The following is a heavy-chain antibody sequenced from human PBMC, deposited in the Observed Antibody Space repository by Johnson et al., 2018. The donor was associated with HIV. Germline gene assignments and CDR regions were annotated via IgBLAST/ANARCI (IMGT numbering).Heavy chain of an antibody. CDR1: RFTFSSHA. D-gene: IGHD5-24*01. J-gene: IGHJ3*02. V-gene: IGHV3-23*04. Sequence: VQLVESGGNLVQPGGSLRLSCAASRFTFSSHAMSWVRQAPGKGLEWVSGISGSGGSTYYADSVKGRFTISRDNSKNTEDLLMSSLRADDTAIYYCARACRDGYTCDAFDIWGQGTMVTVSS. CDR3: ARACRDGYTCDAFDI. CDR2: ISGSGGST.